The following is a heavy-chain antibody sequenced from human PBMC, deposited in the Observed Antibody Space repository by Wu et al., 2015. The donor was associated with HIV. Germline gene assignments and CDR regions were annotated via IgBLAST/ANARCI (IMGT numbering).Heavy chain of an antibody. V-gene: IGHV1-18*01. Sequence: QVQLVQSGAEVKKPGSSVKVSCKGSGGTFSSYAISWVRQAPGQGLEWMGWISAYNGDRNYAQKLQGRVTMTTDTSTSTAYMELRSLRSDDTAVYYCARVQYDFWSGYHYWYFDLWGRGTLVTVSS. CDR3: ARVQYDFWSGYHYWYFDL. CDR1: GGTFSSYA. CDR2: ISAYNGDR. D-gene: IGHD3-3*01. J-gene: IGHJ2*01.